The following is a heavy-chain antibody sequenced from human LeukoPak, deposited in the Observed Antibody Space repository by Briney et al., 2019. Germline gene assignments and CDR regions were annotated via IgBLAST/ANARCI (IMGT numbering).Heavy chain of an antibody. J-gene: IGHJ4*02. CDR2: IYKNGGT. D-gene: IGHD2/OR15-2a*01. V-gene: IGHV4-31*03. Sequence: SQTLSLTCTVSGGSTSSGGYPWNWLRQRPGKGLEWIGHIYKNGGTYYNPSLRSRVSISIDTSKKQFSLRLRSVTAADTAVYFCATFRLYALDYWGQGTLVTVSS. CDR3: ATFRLYALDY. CDR1: GGSTSSGGYP.